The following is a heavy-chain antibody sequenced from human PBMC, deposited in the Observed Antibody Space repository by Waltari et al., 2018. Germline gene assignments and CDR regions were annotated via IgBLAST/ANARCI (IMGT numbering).Heavy chain of an antibody. D-gene: IGHD4-4*01. V-gene: IGHV3-20*04. CDR1: GFPFEHYA. CDR2: INWDGSST. Sequence: EEPLVESGGGVVRPVGSLSLSCEDSGFPFEHYAMAWVRQAPGKGREWLSGINWDGSSTGYADSGKGRFTISRDNAKNSLHLHVNSLTAEDTAFYYCARVNSNYVNWFDPWGQGTLVIVSS. J-gene: IGHJ5*02. CDR3: ARVNSNYVNWFDP.